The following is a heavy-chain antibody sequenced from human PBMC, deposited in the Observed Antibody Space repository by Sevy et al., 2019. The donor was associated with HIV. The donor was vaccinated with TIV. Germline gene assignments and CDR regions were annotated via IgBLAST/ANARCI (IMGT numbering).Heavy chain of an antibody. J-gene: IGHJ3*02. CDR3: AGNTMGPVAGLVDAFDI. CDR1: GYTFTGYY. V-gene: IGHV1-2*02. CDR2: INPNSGGT. Sequence: ASVKVSCKASGYTFTGYYMHWVRQAPGQGLEWMGWINPNSGGTNYAQKFQGRVTMTRDTSISTAYMELSRLRSDDTAVYYCAGNTMGPVAGLVDAFDIRGQGTMVTVSS. D-gene: IGHD6-19*01.